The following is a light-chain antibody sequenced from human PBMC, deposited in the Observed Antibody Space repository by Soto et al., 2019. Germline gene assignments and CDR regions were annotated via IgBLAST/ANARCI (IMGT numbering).Light chain of an antibody. J-gene: IGKJ5*01. Sequence: DIPLSQSPSFLSASVGDRDTFPCRASQGISSYLAWYQQKPGKAPKLLIYGASALQSGVPSRFSGSGSGTEFTLTISSLQPEDFAVYYCQQYNNWRITFGQGTRLEI. V-gene: IGKV1-9*01. CDR3: QQYNNWRIT. CDR1: QGISSY. CDR2: GAS.